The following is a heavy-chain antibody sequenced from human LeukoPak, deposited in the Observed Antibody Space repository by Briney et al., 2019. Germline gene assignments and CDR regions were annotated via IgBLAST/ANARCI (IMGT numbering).Heavy chain of an antibody. J-gene: IGHJ3*02. D-gene: IGHD5-24*01. CDR2: INPSGST. Sequence: ASVKVSCKAPGYTFTSDYIHWVRQAPGQGLEWMGIINPSGSTNYAQNFQGRVTITADKSTSTAYMELSSLRSEDTAVYYCAREVEMATTDAFDIWGQGTMVTVSS. V-gene: IGHV1-46*01. CDR3: AREVEMATTDAFDI. CDR1: GYTFTSDY.